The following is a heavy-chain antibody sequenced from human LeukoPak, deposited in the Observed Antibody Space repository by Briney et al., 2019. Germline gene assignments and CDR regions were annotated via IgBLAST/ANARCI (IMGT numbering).Heavy chain of an antibody. CDR2: ISGSGGST. D-gene: IGHD6-19*01. Sequence: GGSLRLSCVASGFTFSSYAMNWVRQAPGKELEWVSAISGSGGSTYYADSVKGRFTISRDNSKNTLYLQMNSLRAEDTAVYYCAKDLRQWLVNDAFDIWGQATMVTVSS. V-gene: IGHV3-23*01. CDR3: AKDLRQWLVNDAFDI. J-gene: IGHJ3*02. CDR1: GFTFSSYA.